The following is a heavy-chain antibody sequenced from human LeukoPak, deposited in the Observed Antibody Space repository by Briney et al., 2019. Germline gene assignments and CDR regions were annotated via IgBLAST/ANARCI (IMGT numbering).Heavy chain of an antibody. Sequence: ASVKVSCKASGYTFTSNYMHWVRQAPGQGLEWMGIINPSGGSTSYAQKFQGRVTMTRDTSTSTVYMELSSLRSEDTAVYYCATARRACSSTSCYTGSWFDPWGQGTLVTVSS. CDR3: ATARRACSSTSCYTGSWFDP. V-gene: IGHV1-46*03. CDR1: GYTFTSNY. CDR2: INPSGGST. J-gene: IGHJ5*02. D-gene: IGHD2-2*02.